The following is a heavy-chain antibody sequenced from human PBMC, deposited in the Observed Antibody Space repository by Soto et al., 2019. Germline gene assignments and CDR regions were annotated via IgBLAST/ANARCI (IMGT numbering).Heavy chain of an antibody. CDR1: GGTFSSYP. J-gene: IGHJ4*02. V-gene: IGHV1-69*13. Sequence: SVKVSCKASGGTFSSYPISLGRQAPGQGLEWMGGIIPIFGTANYAQKFQGRVTITADESTSTAYMELSSLRSEDTAVYYCARDYVDSSGLFYWGQGTLVTVSS. D-gene: IGHD6-19*01. CDR2: IIPIFGTA. CDR3: ARDYVDSSGLFY.